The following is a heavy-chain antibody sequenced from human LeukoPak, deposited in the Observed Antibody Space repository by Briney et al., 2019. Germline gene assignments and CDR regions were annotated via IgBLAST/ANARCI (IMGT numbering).Heavy chain of an antibody. CDR2: ISYDGSNK. J-gene: IGHJ4*02. V-gene: IGHV3-30-3*01. CDR1: GFIFGDYW. Sequence: GGSLRLSCVASGFIFGDYWMRWVRQAPGKGLEWVAVISYDGSNKYYADSVKGRFTISRDNSKNTLYLQMNSLRAEDTAVYYCRQQLVDFDYWGQGTLVTVSS. D-gene: IGHD6-13*01. CDR3: RQQLVDFDY.